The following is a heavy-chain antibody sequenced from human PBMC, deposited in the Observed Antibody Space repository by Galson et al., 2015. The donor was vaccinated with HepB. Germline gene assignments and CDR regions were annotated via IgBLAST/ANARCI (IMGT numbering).Heavy chain of an antibody. J-gene: IGHJ3*02. CDR2: INPSGGST. Sequence: SVKVSCKASGYTFTSYYMHWVRQAPGQGLEWMGIINPSGGSTSYAQKFQGRVTMTRDTSISTAYVELSRLRSDDTAVYYCARVLYIYGDNGGSSYSAFDIWGQGTMVTVSS. CDR1: GYTFTSYY. D-gene: IGHD4-17*01. CDR3: ARVLYIYGDNGGSSYSAFDI. V-gene: IGHV1-46*01.